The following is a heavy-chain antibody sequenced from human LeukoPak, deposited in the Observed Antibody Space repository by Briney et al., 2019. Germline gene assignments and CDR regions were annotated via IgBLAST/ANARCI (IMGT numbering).Heavy chain of an antibody. J-gene: IGHJ4*02. V-gene: IGHV3-23*01. CDR2: ISGSGGSA. D-gene: IGHD6-19*01. CDR3: AKIAVAGTWGIDY. CDR1: GFTFSSYG. Sequence: GGSPRLSCAASGFTFSSYGMSWVRQAPGKGLEWVSAISGSGGSAYYADSVKGRFTISRDNSKNTLYLQMNSLRAEGTAVYYCAKIAVAGTWGIDYWGQGTLVTVSS.